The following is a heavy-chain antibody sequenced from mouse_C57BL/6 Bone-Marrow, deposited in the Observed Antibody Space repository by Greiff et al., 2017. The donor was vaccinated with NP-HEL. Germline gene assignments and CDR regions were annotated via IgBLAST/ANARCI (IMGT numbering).Heavy chain of an antibody. CDR2: IHPSVSDT. CDR3: ARYSNYAGYAMDY. J-gene: IGHJ4*01. CDR1: GYTFTSYW. V-gene: IGHV1-74*01. Sequence: QVQLQQPGAELVKPGASVMVSCKASGYTFTSYWMHWVKQRPGQGLEWIGRIHPSVSDTNYIQKFKGKATLTVVKSSSTAYMQLSSMTSEDSAVYYCARYSNYAGYAMDYWGQGTSVTVSS. D-gene: IGHD2-5*01.